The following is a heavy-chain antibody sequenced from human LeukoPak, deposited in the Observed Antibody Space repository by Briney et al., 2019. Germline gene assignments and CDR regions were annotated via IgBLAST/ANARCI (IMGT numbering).Heavy chain of an antibody. V-gene: IGHV3-7*01. CDR2: IKLDGREK. D-gene: IGHD3-22*01. CDR1: GFTFSEYW. CDR3: AREWAYYYGSSGYFDY. Sequence: GGSLRLSCAASGFTFSEYWMSWVRQAPGKGLEWVAHIKLDGREKYYVDSVEGRFTFSRDNAKNSLFLQMSSLRAEDTAVYFCAREWAYYYGSSGYFDYWGQGTLVTVSS. J-gene: IGHJ4*02.